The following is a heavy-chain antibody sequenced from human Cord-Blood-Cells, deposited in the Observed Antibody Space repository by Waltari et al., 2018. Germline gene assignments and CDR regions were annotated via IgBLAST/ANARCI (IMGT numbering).Heavy chain of an antibody. CDR2: IKSKTDGGTT. J-gene: IGHJ4*02. CDR3: TTRSGYDYNY. D-gene: IGHD5-12*01. V-gene: IGHV3-15*01. CDR1: GLIFSNPW. Sequence: EVQLVESGGGLVKPGGSLGLSCGASGLIFSNPWLSWVRQAPGKGLEWVGRIKSKTDGGTTDYAAPVKGRFTISRDDSKNTLYLQMNSLKTEDTAVYYCTTRSGYDYNYWGQGTLVTVSS.